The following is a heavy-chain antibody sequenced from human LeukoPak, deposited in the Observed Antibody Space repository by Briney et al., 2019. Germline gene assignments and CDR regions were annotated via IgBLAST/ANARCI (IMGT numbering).Heavy chain of an antibody. CDR2: ISSDGREE. D-gene: IGHD1-14*01. CDR1: GFTFSIYG. V-gene: IGHV3-30*03. CDR3: RAATKNRGYYFDY. J-gene: IGHJ4*02. Sequence: GGSLRLSCAASGFTFSIYGMHWVRQTPGKGLEWVAVISSDGREEDYADSVRGRFIISRDNSRDTLYLQMSSLRPEDAAVYYCRAATKNRGYYFDYWGQGTLVTVSS.